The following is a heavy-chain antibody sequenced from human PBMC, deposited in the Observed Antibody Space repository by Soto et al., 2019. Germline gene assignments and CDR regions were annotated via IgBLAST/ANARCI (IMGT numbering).Heavy chain of an antibody. V-gene: IGHV1-69*10. CDR2: VIPVFGLA. CDR1: GGTFSSYA. CDR3: ARGKSYYGSGKGIYDYYSLDV. Sequence: SVKVSCKSSGGTFSSYAISWVRQAPGQGLEWMGGVIPVFGLATYAQKVQGRVTITADKSTNTAYMEVSSLRSEDTAVYYCARGKSYYGSGKGIYDYYSLDVWGQGTTVTAP. D-gene: IGHD3-10*01. J-gene: IGHJ6*02.